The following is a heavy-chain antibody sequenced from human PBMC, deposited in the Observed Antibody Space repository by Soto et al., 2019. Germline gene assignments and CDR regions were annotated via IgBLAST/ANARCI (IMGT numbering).Heavy chain of an antibody. Sequence: ASVKVSCKASGYTFTGYYMHWVRQAPGQGLEWMGWINPNSGGTNYAQKFQGWVTMTRGASISTAYMELSRLRSDDTAVYYCARFSAGYSSGWSWNYYHGMDVWGQGTTVTVSS. CDR3: ARFSAGYSSGWSWNYYHGMDV. CDR2: INPNSGGT. D-gene: IGHD6-19*01. V-gene: IGHV1-2*04. J-gene: IGHJ6*02. CDR1: GYTFTGYY.